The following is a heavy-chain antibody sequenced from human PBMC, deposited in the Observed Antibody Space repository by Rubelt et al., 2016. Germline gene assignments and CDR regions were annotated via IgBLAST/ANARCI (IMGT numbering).Heavy chain of an antibody. D-gene: IGHD6-19*01. Sequence: QVQLVQSGAEVKKPGASVKVSCKASGYTFTSYGISWVRPAPGQGLAWMGWISAYNGNQNYAQKLQGRVTMTPVTATSTAYMGLRSLRSDDTAVYYCARDRTWLVPGLDAFDIWGQGTMVTVSS. V-gene: IGHV1-18*01. CDR3: ARDRTWLVPGLDAFDI. J-gene: IGHJ3*02. CDR2: ISAYNGNQ. CDR1: GYTFTSYG.